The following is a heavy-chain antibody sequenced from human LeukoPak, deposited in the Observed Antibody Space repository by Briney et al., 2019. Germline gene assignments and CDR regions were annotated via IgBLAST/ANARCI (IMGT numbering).Heavy chain of an antibody. V-gene: IGHV3-30*03. CDR2: ISYDGSNE. CDR3: ARGGLRVADN. Sequence: GGSLRLSCAAPGFTFSSYGMNWVRQAPGKGLEWVAAISYDGSNEFYADSVKGRFTISRDNSKNTLYLQMNSLRAEDTAVYYCARGGLRVADNWGQGTLVTASS. D-gene: IGHD2-21*01. J-gene: IGHJ4*02. CDR1: GFTFSSYG.